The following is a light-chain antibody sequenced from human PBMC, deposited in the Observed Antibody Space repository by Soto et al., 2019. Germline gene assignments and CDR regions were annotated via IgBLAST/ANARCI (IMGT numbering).Light chain of an antibody. CDR3: QQYNNWPRT. V-gene: IGKV3-15*01. Sequence: EIVMTQSPATLSVSTGERATLSCSASQSVSSNLAWYQQKPGQAPRLLIYGASTMATGIPARFSGSGSGTEFTLTISSLQSEDVAVYYCQQYNNWPRTFGKWTKLEIK. CDR2: GAS. CDR1: QSVSSN. J-gene: IGKJ2*02.